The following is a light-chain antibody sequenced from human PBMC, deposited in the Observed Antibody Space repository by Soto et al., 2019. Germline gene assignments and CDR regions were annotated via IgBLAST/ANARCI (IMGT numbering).Light chain of an antibody. CDR2: DAS. J-gene: IGKJ1*01. V-gene: IGKV1-5*01. CDR1: QSIDIW. Sequence: DIQMTQSPSTLSASVGDRVTITCRASQSIDIWLAWYQQKPGKAPKLLIYDASTLESGVPSRFSGSGSGTEFTLTISSLQPDDFASYYCQQYNCCSGTFGQGTKVEVK. CDR3: QQYNCCSGT.